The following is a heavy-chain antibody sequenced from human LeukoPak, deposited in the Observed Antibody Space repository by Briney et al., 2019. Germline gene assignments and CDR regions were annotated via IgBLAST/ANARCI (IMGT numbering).Heavy chain of an antibody. CDR1: GYTFTSYG. D-gene: IGHD2-2*01. CDR2: ISAYNGNT. J-gene: IGHJ6*02. CDR3: ARDGDIVVVPAAVHSYYYGMDV. Sequence: SVKVSCKASGYTFTSYGISWVRQAPGQGFEWMGWISAYNGNTNYAQKLQGRVTMTTGTATSTAYMELRSLRSDDTAVYYCARDGDIVVVPAAVHSYYYGMDVWGQGTTVTVSS. V-gene: IGHV1-18*01.